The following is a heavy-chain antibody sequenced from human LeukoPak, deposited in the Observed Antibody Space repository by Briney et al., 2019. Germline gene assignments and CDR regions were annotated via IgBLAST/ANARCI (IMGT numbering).Heavy chain of an antibody. D-gene: IGHD4-17*01. CDR3: AEEGPDYGDYRSGDYFDF. J-gene: IGHJ4*02. CDR1: GFTFRNYA. CDR2: ISDDSSKT. V-gene: IGHV3-23*01. Sequence: GGSLRLSCAASGFTFRNYAMGWVRQAPGKGLECVSAISDDSSKTSYADSVKGRFTISGDYSKNTLYLQMNSLRAKDTAVYYCAEEGPDYGDYRSGDYFDFWGQGTLVTVSS.